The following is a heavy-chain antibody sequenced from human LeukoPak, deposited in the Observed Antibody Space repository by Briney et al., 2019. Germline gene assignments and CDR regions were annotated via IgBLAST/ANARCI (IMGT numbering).Heavy chain of an antibody. CDR3: AKDITEQQLGGWFDP. CDR1: GFTFDDYA. D-gene: IGHD6-13*01. Sequence: PGGSLRLSCAASGFTFDDYAMHWVRQAPGKGLEWVSGISWNSGSIGYADSVKGRFTISRDNAKNSLYLQMNSLRAEDTALYYCAKDITEQQLGGWFDPWGQGTLVTVSS. CDR2: ISWNSGSI. V-gene: IGHV3-9*01. J-gene: IGHJ5*02.